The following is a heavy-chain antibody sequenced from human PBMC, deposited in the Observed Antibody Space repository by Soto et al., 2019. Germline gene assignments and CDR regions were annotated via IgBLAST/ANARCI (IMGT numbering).Heavy chain of an antibody. CDR1: DFVFSNYS. V-gene: IGHV3-48*02. J-gene: IGHJ4*02. D-gene: IGHD1-7*01. CDR2: ISSSSTNT. CDR3: TRGTKGGSPPL. Sequence: EVQLVESGGGLVQPGGSLRLSCAGSDFVFSNYSMNWVRQAPGRGLEWVSYISSSSTNTYYAASVRGRFTISRDNAKNSLFQRMISLKDEDRAVYYCTRGTKGGSPPLWGRGTLVTVSS.